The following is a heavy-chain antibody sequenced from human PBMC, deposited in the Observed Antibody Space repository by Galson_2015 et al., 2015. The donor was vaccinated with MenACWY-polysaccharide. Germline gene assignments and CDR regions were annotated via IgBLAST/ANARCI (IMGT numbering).Heavy chain of an antibody. Sequence: SLRLSCAASGFTFDDYAMNWVRQAPGKGLEWVSGISWNSGNIGYADSVKGRFTISRDNAKNSLYLQMNSLRAEDTAFYFCAKDRNIGGLDYWGQGTLVTVSS. CDR1: GFTFDDYA. V-gene: IGHV3-9*01. CDR3: AKDRNIGGLDY. CDR2: ISWNSGNI. J-gene: IGHJ4*02. D-gene: IGHD4-23*01.